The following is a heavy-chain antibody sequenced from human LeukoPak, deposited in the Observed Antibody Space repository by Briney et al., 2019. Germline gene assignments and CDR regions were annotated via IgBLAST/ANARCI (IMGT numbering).Heavy chain of an antibody. J-gene: IGHJ6*02. CDR3: ARDQGDIVAYYYYGMDV. D-gene: IGHD2-15*01. V-gene: IGHV1-69*13. CDR2: IIPIFGTA. CDR1: GGTFSSYA. Sequence: GASVKVSCKASGGTFSSYAVSWVRQAPGQGLEWMGGIIPIFGTANYAQKFQGRVTITADESTSTAYMELSSLRSEDTAVYYCARDQGDIVAYYYYGMDVWGQGTTVTVSS.